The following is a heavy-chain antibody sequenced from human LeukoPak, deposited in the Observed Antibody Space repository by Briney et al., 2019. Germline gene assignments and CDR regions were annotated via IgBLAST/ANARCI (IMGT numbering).Heavy chain of an antibody. CDR3: AKEKQRNFDY. CDR1: GFTFSNYA. CDR2: ISGSGDST. V-gene: IGHV3-23*01. J-gene: IGHJ4*02. Sequence: GGSLRLSCAASGFTFSNYAMSWVRQAPGKGLEWVSGISGSGDSTYYGDSVKGRFTIPRDNSKNTLYLQMNSLRAEDTAVYYCAKEKQRNFDYWGQGTLVTVSS.